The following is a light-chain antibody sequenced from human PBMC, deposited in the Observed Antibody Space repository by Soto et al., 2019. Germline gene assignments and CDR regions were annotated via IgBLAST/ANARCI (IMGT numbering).Light chain of an antibody. Sequence: QLVLTQPPSASGTPGQRVTISCSGSSSNIGSNTVSWYQQLPLSAPKLLIYSNNQRPSGVPDRFSGSKSATSASLTISGLQSEDEADYYCAAWADSLNGRVFGGGTKLTVL. V-gene: IGLV1-44*01. CDR2: SNN. CDR1: SSNIGSNT. CDR3: AAWADSLNGRV. J-gene: IGLJ3*02.